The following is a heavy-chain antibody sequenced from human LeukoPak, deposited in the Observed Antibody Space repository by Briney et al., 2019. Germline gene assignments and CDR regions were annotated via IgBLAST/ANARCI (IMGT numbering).Heavy chain of an antibody. CDR3: ASAATFSGRGVIRNGMDV. Sequence: GGSLRLSCAASGFTFSTYWMHWVRQAPGKGLVWVSRINSDGTSTSYADSVKGRFTISRDNAKNTLYLQMNSLRAEDTAVYYCASAATFSGRGVIRNGMDVWGQGTTVTVSS. V-gene: IGHV3-74*01. CDR2: INSDGTST. CDR1: GFTFSTYW. J-gene: IGHJ6*02. D-gene: IGHD3-10*01.